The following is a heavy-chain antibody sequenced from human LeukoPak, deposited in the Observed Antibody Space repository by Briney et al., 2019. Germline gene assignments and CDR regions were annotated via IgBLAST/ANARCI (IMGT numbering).Heavy chain of an antibody. CDR2: ISSSSSHI. V-gene: IGHV3-21*01. Sequence: GGSLRLSCAPSGFTLCSYSMKWPPQAPEKGRECVSSISSSSSHIHYAHPVTSRFTISRDNAQNSLYLQINSLSAEDTAMYYCARGDFDDYIPGGYWGQGTLVTVSS. CDR3: ARGDFDDYIPGGY. D-gene: IGHD4-17*01. J-gene: IGHJ1*01. CDR1: GFTLCSYS.